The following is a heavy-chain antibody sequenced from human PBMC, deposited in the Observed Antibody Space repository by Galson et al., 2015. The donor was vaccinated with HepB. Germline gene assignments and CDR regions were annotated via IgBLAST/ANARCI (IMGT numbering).Heavy chain of an antibody. Sequence: SETLSLTCTVSGDSISSYYWTWIRQPPGKGLEWVGYIYDTGNTDYNPSLKSRVTISVDTSKNQFSLKLTSVTAADTAVYYCARGAFFGDFDYWGQGILVTVSS. D-gene: IGHD3-16*01. J-gene: IGHJ4*02. CDR1: GDSISSYY. CDR2: IYDTGNT. V-gene: IGHV4-59*01. CDR3: ARGAFFGDFDY.